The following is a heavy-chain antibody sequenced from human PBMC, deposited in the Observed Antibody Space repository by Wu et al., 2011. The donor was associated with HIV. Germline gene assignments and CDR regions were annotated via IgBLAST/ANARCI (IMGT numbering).Heavy chain of an antibody. Sequence: QVQLVQSGAEVKKPGASVKVSCKASGYTFTNYAIHWVRQAPGQGLEWMGWISAYNGDTNYAQKLQDRVTMTTDTSMSTAYMELRSLRSDDTAVYYCARDGSSAQLDLYYNHMDVWGKGTTVTVSS. CDR1: GYTFTNYA. D-gene: IGHD6-6*01. J-gene: IGHJ6*03. V-gene: IGHV1-18*01. CDR2: ISAYNGDT. CDR3: ARDGSSAQLDLYYNHMDV.